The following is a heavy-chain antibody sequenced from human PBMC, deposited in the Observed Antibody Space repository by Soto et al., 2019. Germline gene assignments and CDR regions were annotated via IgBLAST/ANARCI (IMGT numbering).Heavy chain of an antibody. D-gene: IGHD2-2*01. CDR2: IVVGSGNT. J-gene: IGHJ3*02. CDR3: AADIVVVPAAMWADAFDI. V-gene: IGHV1-58*02. Sequence: SVKVSCKASGFTFTSSAMQWVQQARGQRLEWIGWIVVGSGNTNYAQKFQERVTITRDMSTSTAYMELSSLRSEDTAVYYCAADIVVVPAAMWADAFDIWGQGTMVTVSS. CDR1: GFTFTSSA.